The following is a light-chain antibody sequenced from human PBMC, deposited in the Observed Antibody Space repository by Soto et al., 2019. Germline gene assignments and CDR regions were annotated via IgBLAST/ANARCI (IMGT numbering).Light chain of an antibody. J-gene: IGLJ2*01. CDR1: SSNIGSNT. Sequence: QSVLTQPPSASGTPGQRVTISCSGSSSNIGSNTVNWYQQLPGTAPKLFIYSNNQRPSGVPDRFSGSKSGTSASLAISGLQSEDEGDYYCAAWDDSLNVVVFGGGTKLTVL. V-gene: IGLV1-44*01. CDR3: AAWDDSLNVVV. CDR2: SNN.